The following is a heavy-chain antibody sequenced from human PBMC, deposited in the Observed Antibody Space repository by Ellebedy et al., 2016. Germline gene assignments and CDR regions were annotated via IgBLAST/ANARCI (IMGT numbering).Heavy chain of an antibody. Sequence: ASVKVSCKASGYTFTSYAMHWVRQAPGQRPEWMGWINAANGNAKYSQKLHGRVTITSDTSACTVYMELSSLRSEDSAVYYCARGDDSSVRDAFDIWGQGTMVTVSS. CDR3: ARGDDSSVRDAFDI. J-gene: IGHJ3*02. CDR1: GYTFTSYA. V-gene: IGHV1-3*01. CDR2: INAANGNA. D-gene: IGHD3-22*01.